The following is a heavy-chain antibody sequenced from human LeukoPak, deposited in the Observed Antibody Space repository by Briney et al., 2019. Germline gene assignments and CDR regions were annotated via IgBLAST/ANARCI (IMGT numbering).Heavy chain of an antibody. J-gene: IGHJ4*02. Sequence: PWASVTVSCKASGGTFSSYAISWVRQAPGQGLEWMGGIIPIFGTANYAQKFQGRVTITTDESTSTAYMELSSLRSEDTAVYYCARDPRLLYDSSGYYLGYWGQGTLVTVSS. CDR3: ARDPRLLYDSSGYYLGY. CDR2: IIPIFGTA. CDR1: GGTFSSYA. V-gene: IGHV1-69*05. D-gene: IGHD3-22*01.